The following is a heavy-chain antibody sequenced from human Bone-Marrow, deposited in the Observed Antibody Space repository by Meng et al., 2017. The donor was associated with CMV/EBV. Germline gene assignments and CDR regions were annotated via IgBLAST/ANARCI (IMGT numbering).Heavy chain of an antibody. CDR1: GGTFSSYA. D-gene: IGHD4-23*01. Sequence: SVKVSCKASGGTFSSYAISWVRQAPGQGLEWMGGIIPIFGTANYAQKFQGRVTITTDESTSTAYMDLSSLRSEDTAVYYCAREVSYGGNLFVSGQFDYWGQGTLVTVSS. CDR2: IIPIFGTA. CDR3: AREVSYGGNLFVSGQFDY. J-gene: IGHJ4*02. V-gene: IGHV1-69*05.